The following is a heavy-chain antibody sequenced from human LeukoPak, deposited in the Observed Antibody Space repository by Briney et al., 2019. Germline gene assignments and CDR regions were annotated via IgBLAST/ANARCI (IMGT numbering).Heavy chain of an antibody. Sequence: PSETLSLTCAVYGGSFSGYYSSWIRQPPGKGLEWIGEINHSGSTNYNPSLKSRVTISVDTSKNQFSLKLSSVTAADTAVYYCARHAYDFWSGYLGVFDYWGQGTLVTVSS. CDR1: GGSFSGYY. V-gene: IGHV4-34*01. J-gene: IGHJ4*02. CDR2: INHSGST. CDR3: ARHAYDFWSGYLGVFDY. D-gene: IGHD3-3*01.